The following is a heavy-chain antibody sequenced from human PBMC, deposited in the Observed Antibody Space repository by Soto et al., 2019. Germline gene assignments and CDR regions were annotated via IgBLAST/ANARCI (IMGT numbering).Heavy chain of an antibody. CDR2: IYYSGST. CDR1: GGSISSGDYY. V-gene: IGHV4-30-4*02. CDR3: VRDRGGY. J-gene: IGHJ4*02. Sequence: SETLSLTCTVSGGSISSGDYYWSWIRQPPGKGLEWIGYIYYSGSTYYNPSLKSRVTISVDTSKNQFSLKLRSVTAADTAVYYCVRDRGGYWGQGTLVTVSS. D-gene: IGHD3-16*01.